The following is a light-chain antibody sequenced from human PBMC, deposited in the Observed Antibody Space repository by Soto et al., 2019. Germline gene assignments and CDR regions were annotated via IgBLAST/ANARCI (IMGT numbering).Light chain of an antibody. CDR1: QNVSSY. Sequence: EVVLTQSPGTLSLSPGERATLSCRASQNVSSYVAWYQQKPGQSPRLLIYDASKRATGIPARFSGSGSGAAFTLTISSLEPEDFAYYYCQQRFFGPGTKVDLK. V-gene: IGKV3-11*01. J-gene: IGKJ3*01. CDR3: QQRF. CDR2: DAS.